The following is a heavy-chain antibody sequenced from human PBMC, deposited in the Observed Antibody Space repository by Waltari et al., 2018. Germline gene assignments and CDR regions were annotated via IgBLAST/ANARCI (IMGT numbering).Heavy chain of an antibody. Sequence: QVQLQQWGAGLLKPSETLSLTCAVYGGSFSGYYWSWIRQPPGKGLEWIGEINHSGSTNYNPSLKSRVTIAVDTAKNQFSLKLSSVTAADTALYYCAKDGAVVPAAMDQDYYYGMDVWGQGTTVTVSS. D-gene: IGHD2-2*01. CDR3: AKDGAVVPAAMDQDYYYGMDV. CDR1: GGSFSGYY. CDR2: INHSGST. J-gene: IGHJ6*02. V-gene: IGHV4-34*01.